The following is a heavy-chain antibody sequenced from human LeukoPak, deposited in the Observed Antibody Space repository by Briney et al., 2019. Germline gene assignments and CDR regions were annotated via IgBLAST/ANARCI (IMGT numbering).Heavy chain of an antibody. D-gene: IGHD4-17*01. CDR3: ARDLYGDYSFDY. J-gene: IGHJ4*02. CDR1: GFTFTSYS. CDR2: ISSSITYI. V-gene: IGHV3-21*01. Sequence: GGSLRLSCAASGFTFTSYSMNWVRQAPGKGLEWVSSISSSITYIHYADSAKGRFTISRDNARNSLYLQMNSLRAEDTAVYYCARDLYGDYSFDYWGQGTLVTVSS.